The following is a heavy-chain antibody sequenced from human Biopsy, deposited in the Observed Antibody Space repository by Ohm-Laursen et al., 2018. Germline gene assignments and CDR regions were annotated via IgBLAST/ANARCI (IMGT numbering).Heavy chain of an antibody. J-gene: IGHJ6*02. Sequence: SVKVSCKASGGAFTNYAINWVRQAPGHGLEWMGGIIIVSETAGYAERFQGRVTITADVTTTTAYMDLSGLRSEDSAVYYCVAYPSSGFFENNDDFAMDVWGQGTTVIVSS. CDR2: IIIVSETA. CDR3: VAYPSSGFFENNDDFAMDV. D-gene: IGHD6-19*01. V-gene: IGHV1-69*13. CDR1: GGAFTNYA.